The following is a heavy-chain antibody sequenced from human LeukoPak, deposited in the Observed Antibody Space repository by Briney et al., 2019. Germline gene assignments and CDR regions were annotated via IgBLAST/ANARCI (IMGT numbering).Heavy chain of an antibody. V-gene: IGHV1-3*01. Sequence: ASVKVSCKASGYTFTSYAMHWVRQAPGQRLEWMGWINAGNGNTKYSQKFQGRVTITRDTSASTAHMELSSLRSEDTAVYYCARMVRGVGYWFDPWGQGTLVTVSS. J-gene: IGHJ5*02. CDR2: INAGNGNT. D-gene: IGHD3-10*01. CDR3: ARMVRGVGYWFDP. CDR1: GYTFTSYA.